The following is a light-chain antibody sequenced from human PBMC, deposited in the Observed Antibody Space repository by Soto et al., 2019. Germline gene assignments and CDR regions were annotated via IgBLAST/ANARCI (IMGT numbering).Light chain of an antibody. Sequence: QSALTQPASVSGSPGQSITISCTGTSSDVGGYNYVSWYQQHPGKAPKLMIYEVSNRPSGVSNRFSGSESGNTASLTISGLQAEDEADYYCSSYTCSSSYVFGTGTKVTVL. J-gene: IGLJ1*01. CDR1: SSDVGGYNY. CDR3: SSYTCSSSYV. CDR2: EVS. V-gene: IGLV2-14*01.